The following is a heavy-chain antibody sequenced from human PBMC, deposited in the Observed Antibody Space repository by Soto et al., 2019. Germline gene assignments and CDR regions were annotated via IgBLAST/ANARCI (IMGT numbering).Heavy chain of an antibody. CDR3: ARGEMATIDFDYYYGMDV. CDR1: VGSISSSSYY. D-gene: IGHD5-12*01. Sequence: PPDTLSLTRTVSVGSISSSSYYWGWIRKPPGKGLEWIGSIYYSGSTYYNPSLKSRVAISVDTSKNQFSLKLSSVTAADTAVYYCARGEMATIDFDYYYGMDVWGQGTTVT. J-gene: IGHJ6*02. V-gene: IGHV4-39*01. CDR2: IYYSGST.